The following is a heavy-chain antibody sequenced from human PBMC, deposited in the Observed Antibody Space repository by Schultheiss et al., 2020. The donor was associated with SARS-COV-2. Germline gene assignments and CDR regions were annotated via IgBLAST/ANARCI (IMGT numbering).Heavy chain of an antibody. J-gene: IGHJ6*02. CDR1: GFTFDDYT. Sequence: GESLKISCAASGFTFDDYTMHWVRQAPGKGLEWVSLISWDGGSTYYADSVKGRFTISRDNSKNSLYLQMNSLRTEDTALYYCAKDQATYYYDSSGPALYGMDVWGQGTTVTVSS. CDR3: AKDQATYYYDSSGPALYGMDV. CDR2: ISWDGGST. D-gene: IGHD3-22*01. V-gene: IGHV3-43*01.